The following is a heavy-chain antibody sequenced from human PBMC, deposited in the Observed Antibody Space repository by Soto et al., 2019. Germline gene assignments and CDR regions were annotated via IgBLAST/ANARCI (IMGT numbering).Heavy chain of an antibody. CDR3: AADPTEGLNTWGSHDAFDI. Sequence: ASVKVSCKASGFTFTSSAVQWVRQARGQRLEWIGWIVVGSGNTNYAQKFQERVTITRDMSTSTAYMELSSLRSEDTAVYYCAADPTEGLNTWGSHDAFDIWGQGTMVTVSS. D-gene: IGHD3-3*01. J-gene: IGHJ3*02. CDR1: GFTFTSSA. CDR2: IVVGSGNT. V-gene: IGHV1-58*01.